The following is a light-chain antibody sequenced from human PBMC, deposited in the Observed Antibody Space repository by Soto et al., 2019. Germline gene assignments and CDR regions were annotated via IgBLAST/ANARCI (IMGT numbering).Light chain of an antibody. V-gene: IGKV4-1*01. CDR3: QQYHSDPNT. CDR1: QSVLYNNKNY. J-gene: IGKJ5*01. Sequence: VMPQSPDSLAVYLGERATINCKSSQSVLYNNKNYFAWFQQKPGHPPKLLIYWSSTRKSGVPDRCIGSGSGTDFTLTITSLQAEDVAVYYCQQYHSDPNTFGQGTRLENK. CDR2: WSS.